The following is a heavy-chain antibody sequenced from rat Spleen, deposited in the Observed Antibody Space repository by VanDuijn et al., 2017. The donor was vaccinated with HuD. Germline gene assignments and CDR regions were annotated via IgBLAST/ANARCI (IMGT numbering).Heavy chain of an antibody. CDR2: IWGDGNT. CDR3: ARRRDSYAHFDY. Sequence: QVQLKESGPGLVQPSQTLSLTCTVSGFSLTSNSVHWVRQPPGKGLEWMGGIWGDGNTDYNSALKSRLSINRDTSKSQVFLKMNSLQPEDTGTYYCARRRDSYAHFDYWGQGVMVTVSS. J-gene: IGHJ2*01. CDR1: GFSLTSNS. V-gene: IGHV2-1*01. D-gene: IGHD1-12*01.